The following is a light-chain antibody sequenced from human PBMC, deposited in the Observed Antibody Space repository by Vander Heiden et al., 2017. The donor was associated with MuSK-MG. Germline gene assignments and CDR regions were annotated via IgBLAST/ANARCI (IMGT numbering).Light chain of an antibody. V-gene: IGLV3-1*01. Sequence: SYALIQAPSVSVSPGQTASITCSGETLGDKFTCWYQQKPGQSPVVVIYKDTKRPAGIPDRFSGSNSGNTATLTISGTQAMDEADYDCQESDSSTAVFGGGTKLTVL. J-gene: IGLJ2*01. CDR3: QESDSSTAV. CDR2: KDT. CDR1: TLGDKF.